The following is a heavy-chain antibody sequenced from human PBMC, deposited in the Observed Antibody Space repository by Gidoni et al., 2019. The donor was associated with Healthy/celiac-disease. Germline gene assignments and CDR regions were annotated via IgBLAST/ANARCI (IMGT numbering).Heavy chain of an antibody. CDR1: GYTLHELS. D-gene: IGHD3-22*01. V-gene: IGHV1-24*01. Sequence: QVQLVQSGAAVKKPGASVTVSCKVSGYTLHELSMHWVRQAPGKGLEWMGGFDPEDGETIYAQKFQGRVTMTEDTSTDTAYMELSSLRSEDTAVYYCATAYYDSSGIWDFDLWGRGTLVTVSS. CDR3: ATAYYDSSGIWDFDL. J-gene: IGHJ2*01. CDR2: FDPEDGET.